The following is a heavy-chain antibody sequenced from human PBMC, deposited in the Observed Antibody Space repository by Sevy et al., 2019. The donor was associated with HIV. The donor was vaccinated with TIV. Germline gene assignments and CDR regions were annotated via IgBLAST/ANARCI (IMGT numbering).Heavy chain of an antibody. CDR3: AREGYSGYETAGSLDY. CDR2: INPNSGGT. V-gene: IGHV1-2*02. D-gene: IGHD5-12*01. J-gene: IGHJ4*02. CDR1: GYTFTGYY. Sequence: VSVKVSCKASGYTFTGYYMHWVRQAPGQGLEWMGWINPNSGGTNYAQKFQGRVTMTRDTSISTAYMELSRLRSDDTAVYYCAREGYSGYETAGSLDYWGQGTLVTVSS.